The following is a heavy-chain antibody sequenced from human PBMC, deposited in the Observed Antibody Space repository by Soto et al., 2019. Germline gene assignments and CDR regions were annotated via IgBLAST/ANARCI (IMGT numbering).Heavy chain of an antibody. V-gene: IGHV4-34*01. J-gene: IGHJ4*02. Sequence: SETLSLTCAVYGGSFSGYYWSWIRQPPGKGLEWIGEINHSGSTNYNPSLKSRVTISVDTSKNQFSLKLSSVTAADTAVYYCARSESYYHFDYWGQGTLVTVSS. CDR3: ARSESYYHFDY. D-gene: IGHD3-10*01. CDR1: GGSFSGYY. CDR2: INHSGST.